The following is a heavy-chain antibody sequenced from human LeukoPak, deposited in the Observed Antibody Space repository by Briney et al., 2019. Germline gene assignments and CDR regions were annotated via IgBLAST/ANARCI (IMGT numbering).Heavy chain of an antibody. Sequence: SDTLSLTCAVSGGSISSSNWWSWVRQPPGKGLEWIGEIYHSGSTNYNPSLKSRVTISVDKSKNQFSLKLSSVTAADTAVYYCARSSVVVVAATSTGLDYWGQGTLVTVSS. CDR2: IYHSGST. CDR3: ARSSVVVVAATSTGLDY. V-gene: IGHV4-4*02. J-gene: IGHJ4*02. CDR1: GGSISSSNW. D-gene: IGHD2-15*01.